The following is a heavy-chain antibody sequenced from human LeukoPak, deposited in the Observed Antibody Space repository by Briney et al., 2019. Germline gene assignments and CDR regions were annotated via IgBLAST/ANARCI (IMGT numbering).Heavy chain of an antibody. J-gene: IGHJ4*02. CDR2: ISSSGSTI. CDR3: AGEVRDCSGGSCYHTDDY. Sequence: GGSLRLSCAASGFTFSDYYMSWIRQAPGKVLEWVSYISSSGSTIYYADSVKGRFTISRDNAKNSLYLQMNSLRAEDTAVYYCAGEVRDCSGGSCYHTDDYWGQGTLVTVSS. V-gene: IGHV3-11*04. CDR1: GFTFSDYY. D-gene: IGHD2-15*01.